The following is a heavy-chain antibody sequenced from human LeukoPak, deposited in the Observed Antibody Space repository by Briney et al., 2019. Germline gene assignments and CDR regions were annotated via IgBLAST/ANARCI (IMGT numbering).Heavy chain of an antibody. D-gene: IGHD3-22*01. V-gene: IGHV2-70*12. CDR3: AHTSPQEDSSGYYPPSNFDY. CDR2: IDWDDDK. CDR1: GFSLSTSGMC. J-gene: IGHJ4*02. Sequence: SGPTLVNPTQTLTLTCTFSGFSLSTSGMCVSWIRQPPGKALEWLALIDWDDDKYYSTSLKTRLTISKDTSKNQVVLTMTNMDPVDTATYYCAHTSPQEDSSGYYPPSNFDYWGQGTLVTVSS.